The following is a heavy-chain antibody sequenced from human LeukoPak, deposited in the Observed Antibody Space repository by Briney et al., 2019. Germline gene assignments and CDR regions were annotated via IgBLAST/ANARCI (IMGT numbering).Heavy chain of an antibody. D-gene: IGHD3-3*01. J-gene: IGHJ3*02. Sequence: SETLSLTCTVSGGSISSSSYYWGWIRQPPGKGLEWIGSIYYSGSTYYNPSLKSRVTISVDTSKNQFSLKLSSVTAADTAVYYCARDPPFWAFDIWGQGTMVTVSS. CDR1: GGSISSSSYY. CDR3: ARDPPFWAFDI. CDR2: IYYSGST. V-gene: IGHV4-39*07.